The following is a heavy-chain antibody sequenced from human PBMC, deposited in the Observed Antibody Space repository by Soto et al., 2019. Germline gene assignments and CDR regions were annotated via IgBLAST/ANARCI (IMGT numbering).Heavy chain of an antibody. V-gene: IGHV4-31*03. D-gene: IGHD3-22*01. Sequence: SETLSLTCTVSGGSISSGGYYWSWIRQHPGKGLEWIGYIYYSGSTYYNPSLKSRVTISVDTSKNQLSLKLSSVTAADTAVYYCARDFGYYDSSGYSWGQGTLVTVSS. CDR2: IYYSGST. J-gene: IGHJ4*02. CDR1: GGSISSGGYY. CDR3: ARDFGYYDSSGYS.